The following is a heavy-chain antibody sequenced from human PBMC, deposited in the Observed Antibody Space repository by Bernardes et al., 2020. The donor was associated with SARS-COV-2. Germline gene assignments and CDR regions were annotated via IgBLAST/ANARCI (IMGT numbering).Heavy chain of an antibody. V-gene: IGHV1-2*02. D-gene: IGHD1-26*01. CDR2: ITPPTGGT. CDR1: GYTLSAYY. Sequence: AAVKVSCKTSGYTLSAYYMHWVRQAPGQGLEWMGWITPPTGGTTYAQKFQGRVTVTRDTSISTAYMELSRLTSDDTAVYYCARDLDRLYSGSRTDAFDIWGQGTMVTVSS. J-gene: IGHJ3*02. CDR3: ARDLDRLYSGSRTDAFDI.